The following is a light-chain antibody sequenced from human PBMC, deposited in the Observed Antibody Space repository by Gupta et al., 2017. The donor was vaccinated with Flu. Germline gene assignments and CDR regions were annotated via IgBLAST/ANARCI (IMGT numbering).Light chain of an antibody. CDR1: ESLLHSNGYNY. Sequence: DIVLTQSPLSLPVTPGEPASISCRSSESLLHSNGYNYLDWYLQKPGQSPQLLIYLGSNRASGVPDRFSGSGSGTDFTLKISRVEAEDVGVYYCMQAQQSPTFGQGTXLEIK. J-gene: IGKJ5*01. V-gene: IGKV2-28*01. CDR3: MQAQQSPT. CDR2: LGS.